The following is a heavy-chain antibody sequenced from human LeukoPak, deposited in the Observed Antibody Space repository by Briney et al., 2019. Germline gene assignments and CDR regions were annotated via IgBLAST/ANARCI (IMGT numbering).Heavy chain of an antibody. V-gene: IGHV4-34*01. CDR1: GGSFSGYY. CDR3: ARALIWGGAGVALGY. CDR2: ISHSGST. D-gene: IGHD3-3*01. J-gene: IGHJ4*02. Sequence: PSETLSLTCAVYGGSFSGYYWSWIRQPPGKGLEWIGEISHSGSTNYNPSLKSRVTISVDTSKNQFSLKLSSVTAADTAVYYCARALIWGGAGVALGYWGQGTLVTVSS.